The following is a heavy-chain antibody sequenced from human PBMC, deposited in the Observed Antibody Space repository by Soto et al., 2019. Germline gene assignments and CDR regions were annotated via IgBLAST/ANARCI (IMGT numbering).Heavy chain of an antibody. CDR2: IKQDGSEK. J-gene: IGHJ6*03. D-gene: IGHD3-10*01. CDR3: ARVASNYFASGSYLHYYMDV. CDR1: RFTFSSYW. Sequence: EVQVVESGGDLVQPGGSLRLSCEASRFTFSSYWMTWVRQAPGKGLVWVANIKQDGSEKNYVDSVKGRFTISRDNDKNSLYLQMNSLRVEDTTVYYCARVASNYFASGSYLHYYMDVWGKGTTVTVSS. V-gene: IGHV3-7*01.